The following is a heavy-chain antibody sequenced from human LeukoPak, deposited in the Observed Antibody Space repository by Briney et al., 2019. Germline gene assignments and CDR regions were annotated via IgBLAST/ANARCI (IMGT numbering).Heavy chain of an antibody. CDR2: IKHSGST. V-gene: IGHV4-34*01. J-gene: IGHJ4*02. D-gene: IGHD6-6*01. Sequence: SETLSLTCAVYGGSFSGYYWSWIRQPPGKGLEWIGEIKHSGSTNYNPSLKSRVTIAVGTSKNQFSLKLCSVTAPDTTGYYCARDSSLSHDYWGQGTLVTVSS. CDR1: GGSFSGYY. CDR3: ARDSSLSHDY.